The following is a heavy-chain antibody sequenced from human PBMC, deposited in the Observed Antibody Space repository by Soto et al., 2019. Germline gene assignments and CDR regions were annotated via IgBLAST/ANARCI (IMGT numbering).Heavy chain of an antibody. J-gene: IGHJ5*02. Sequence: QVQLQESGTGLVKHSQTLSLTCTVSGGSISSGDYYWSWIRQPPGKGLEWIAYIYYSGSTFYNPSLKSRVTISVDTSTTQFALRLSSVTPADTAVYYCAREEHLQMGWFDPWGQGTLVTVSS. CDR2: IYYSGST. CDR1: GGSISSGDYY. V-gene: IGHV4-30-4*01. CDR3: AREEHLQMGWFDP. D-gene: IGHD1-1*01.